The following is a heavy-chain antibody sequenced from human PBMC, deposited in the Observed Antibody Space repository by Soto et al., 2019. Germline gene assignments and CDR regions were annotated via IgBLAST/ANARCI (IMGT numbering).Heavy chain of an antibody. CDR2: VKSDGTTA. J-gene: IGHJ4*02. CDR3: ASLFAGTYSPRPFDF. Sequence: GGSLRLSCGASGFAFTSYWMHWVRQAPGKGLVWVAGVKSDGTTATYADSVRGRFTISRDNAKNTLYLQMNSLSAEDTAVYYCASLFAGTYSPRPFDFWGQGTQVTVS. CDR1: GFAFTSYW. D-gene: IGHD2-15*01. V-gene: IGHV3-74*01.